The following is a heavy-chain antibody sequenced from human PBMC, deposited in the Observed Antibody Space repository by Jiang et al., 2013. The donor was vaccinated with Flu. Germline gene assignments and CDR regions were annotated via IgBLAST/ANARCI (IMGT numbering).Heavy chain of an antibody. D-gene: IGHD3-10*01. Sequence: SGAEVKKPGSSVKVSCKASGGTFSSYTISWVRQAPGQGLEWMGRIIPILGIANYAQKFQGRVTITADKSTSTAYMELSSLRSEDTAVYYCVERGDYYYGSGSYYTIDGMGVWGQGTTVTVSS. J-gene: IGHJ6*02. CDR2: IIPILGIA. CDR1: GGTFSSYT. CDR3: VERGDYYYGSGSYYTIDGMGV. V-gene: IGHV1-69*04.